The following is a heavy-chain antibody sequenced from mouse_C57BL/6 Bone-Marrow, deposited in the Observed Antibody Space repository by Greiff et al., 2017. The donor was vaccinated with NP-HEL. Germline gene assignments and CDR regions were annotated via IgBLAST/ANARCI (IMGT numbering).Heavy chain of an antibody. CDR1: GFTFSDYY. J-gene: IGHJ4*01. CDR2: ISNGGGST. D-gene: IGHD1-1*01. V-gene: IGHV5-12*01. Sequence: EVKLMESGGGLVQPGGSLKLSCAASGFTFSDYYMYWVRQTPEKRLEWVAYISNGGGSTYYPDTVKGRFTISRDNAKNTLYLQMSRLKSEDTAMYYCARDYYGSSLYAMDYWGQGTSVTVSS. CDR3: ARDYYGSSLYAMDY.